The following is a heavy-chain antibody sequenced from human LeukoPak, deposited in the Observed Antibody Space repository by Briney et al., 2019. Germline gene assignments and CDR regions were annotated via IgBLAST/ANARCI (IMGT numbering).Heavy chain of an antibody. CDR3: ASDNY. CDR2: LHYSGDT. V-gene: IGHV4-39*01. CDR1: GGAISSRSSSYH. Sequence: SETLSLTCTVSGGAISSRSSSYHWGWIRQSPGKGLEWVVGLHYSGDTYYNPSLQSRVTISGDTSKNQFSLNLTSVTAADTALYFCASDNYWGQGTLVTVSS. D-gene: IGHD3-9*01. J-gene: IGHJ4*02.